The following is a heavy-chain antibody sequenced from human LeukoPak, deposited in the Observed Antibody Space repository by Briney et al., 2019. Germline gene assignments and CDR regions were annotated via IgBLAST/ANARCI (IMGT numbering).Heavy chain of an antibody. D-gene: IGHD3-16*01. V-gene: IGHV3-23*01. J-gene: IGHJ2*01. CDR3: AKDVLRLNYGYFDL. CDR2: ICYSSGSI. Sequence: GGSLRLSCAASGFTLSNYAMSSIRQGPGKGPEWVAGICYSSGSIYYLDSVKGRFTISRDNSRNTLYLQMNSLRAEDTAVYYCAKDVLRLNYGYFDLWGRGTLVSVSS. CDR1: GFTLSNYA.